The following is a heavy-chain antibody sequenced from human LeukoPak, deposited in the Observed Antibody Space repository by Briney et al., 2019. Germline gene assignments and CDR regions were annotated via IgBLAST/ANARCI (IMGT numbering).Heavy chain of an antibody. V-gene: IGHV3-64*01. J-gene: IGHJ4*02. Sequence: GGSLRLSCAASGFSFNTYAMHWVRQAPGKGLEYVSAISSNGDSTYYANSVKGRFTISRDNSKETLFLQMGSLRAEDMAVYYCARDSGGDAYNDYFDSWGQGTLVTVSS. D-gene: IGHD5-24*01. CDR1: GFSFNTYA. CDR2: ISSNGDST. CDR3: ARDSGGDAYNDYFDS.